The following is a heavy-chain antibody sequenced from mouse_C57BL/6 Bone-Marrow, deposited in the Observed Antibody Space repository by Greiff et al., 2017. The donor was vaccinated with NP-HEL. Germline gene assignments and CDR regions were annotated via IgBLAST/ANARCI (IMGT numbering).Heavy chain of an antibody. CDR2: ISAGGSYT. CDR1: GFTFSSYA. Sequence: EVQGVESGGGLVKPGGSLKLSCAASGFTFSSYAMSWVRQTPEKRLEWVATISAGGSYTYYPDNVKGRFTISKDNAKNNLYLQLSHLKSEDTDNCYCAKQLGQDYWDQGTTLTVTA. D-gene: IGHD4-1*02. CDR3: AKQLGQDY. V-gene: IGHV5-4*01. J-gene: IGHJ2*01.